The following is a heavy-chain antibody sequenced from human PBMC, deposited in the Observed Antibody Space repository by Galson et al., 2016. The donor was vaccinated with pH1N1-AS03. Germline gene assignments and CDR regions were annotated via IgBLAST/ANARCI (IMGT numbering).Heavy chain of an antibody. V-gene: IGHV1-46*01. Sequence: SVKVSCKASGYTFTSYYILWVRQAPGQGREWMGIIYPSDGNTNYAQRFQGRVTMTRDTSTSTVYMELSSLRSDDTAVYYCARVSAGLTGYYYAMDVWGQGTTVTVSS. CDR3: ARVSAGLTGYYYAMDV. D-gene: IGHD4/OR15-4a*01. J-gene: IGHJ6*02. CDR2: IYPSDGNT. CDR1: GYTFTSYY.